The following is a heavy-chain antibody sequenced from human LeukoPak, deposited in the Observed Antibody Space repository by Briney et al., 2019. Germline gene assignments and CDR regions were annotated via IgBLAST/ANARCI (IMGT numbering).Heavy chain of an antibody. CDR1: GGSISSYY. CDR3: ARDVRWFDP. Sequence: SETLSLTCTVSGGSISSYYWSWIRQPPGKGLEWIGYIYYSGITNYNPSLESRVTISVDTSKNQFSLKLSSVTAADTAVYYCARDVRWFDPWGQGTLVTVSS. V-gene: IGHV4-59*01. CDR2: IYYSGIT. D-gene: IGHD2/OR15-2a*01. J-gene: IGHJ5*02.